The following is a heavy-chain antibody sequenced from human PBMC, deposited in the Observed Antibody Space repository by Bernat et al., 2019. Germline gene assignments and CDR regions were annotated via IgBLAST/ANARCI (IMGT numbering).Heavy chain of an antibody. Sequence: EVQLVESGGGLVQPGGSLRLSCGASGFTFSRSWMTWVRQAPGKGLAWVANINHDGTEKNYVESGKGRFTISRDNAKNSLYLQMNSLRAEDTAVYYCARGTSTSAPYMDVWGKGTTVTVSS. CDR2: INHDGTEK. CDR1: GFTFSRSW. CDR3: ARGTSTSAPYMDV. J-gene: IGHJ6*03. V-gene: IGHV3-7*03.